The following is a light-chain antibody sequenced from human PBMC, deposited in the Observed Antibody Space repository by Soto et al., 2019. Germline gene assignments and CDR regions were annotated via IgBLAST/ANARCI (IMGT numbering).Light chain of an antibody. Sequence: VVKKSPAALSVSKEETSTLSCRASQSVSSSYLAWYQQKPGQAPRLLIYGASSRATGIPDRFSGSGSGTDFTLTICSLEPEDVAVYRCQEYGSSLLTFGGGTKVDIK. CDR2: GAS. CDR1: QSVSSSY. J-gene: IGKJ4*01. CDR3: QEYGSSLLT. V-gene: IGKV3-20*01.